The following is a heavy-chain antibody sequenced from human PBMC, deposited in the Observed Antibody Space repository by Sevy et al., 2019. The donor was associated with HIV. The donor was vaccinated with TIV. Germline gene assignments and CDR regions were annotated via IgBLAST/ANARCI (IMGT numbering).Heavy chain of an antibody. D-gene: IGHD1-26*01. CDR3: ARGSRGTFGY. Sequence: GGSLRLSCAASGLALTNYWMHWVSQAPGKGLVWVSHINTDGKMTRYADFVKGRFTISRDNAKNTLYLQMNSLRDEDTAVYYCARGSRGTFGYWGQGTLITVSS. CDR1: GLALTNYW. CDR2: INTDGKMT. V-gene: IGHV3-74*01. J-gene: IGHJ4*02.